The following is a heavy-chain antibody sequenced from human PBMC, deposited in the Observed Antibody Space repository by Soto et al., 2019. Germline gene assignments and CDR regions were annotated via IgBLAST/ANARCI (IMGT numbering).Heavy chain of an antibody. Sequence: QVQLVESGGGVVQPGRSLRLSCAASGFTFSSYGMHWVRQAPGKGLEWVAIISFDENQKYYADSVKARFTISRDNSSNTLYLQMNSLRAEDTALYYCAKDRRDGEYNSVYDFWGQGALVTVSS. D-gene: IGHD4-17*01. CDR1: GFTFSSYG. CDR3: AKDRRDGEYNSVYDF. V-gene: IGHV3-30*18. J-gene: IGHJ4*02. CDR2: ISFDENQK.